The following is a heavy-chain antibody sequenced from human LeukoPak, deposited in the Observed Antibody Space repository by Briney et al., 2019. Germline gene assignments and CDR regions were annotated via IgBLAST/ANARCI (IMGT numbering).Heavy chain of an antibody. Sequence: PGGSLRLSCAASGFTFSSYAMSWVRQAPGKGLEWVSAISGSGGSTYYADSVKGRFTISRDNSKNTLYLQMNSLRAEDTAVYYCARASRGYSDYYYGMDVWGQGTTVTVSS. CDR3: ARASRGYSDYYYGMDV. CDR1: GFTFSSYA. D-gene: IGHD5-18*01. J-gene: IGHJ6*02. V-gene: IGHV3-23*01. CDR2: ISGSGGST.